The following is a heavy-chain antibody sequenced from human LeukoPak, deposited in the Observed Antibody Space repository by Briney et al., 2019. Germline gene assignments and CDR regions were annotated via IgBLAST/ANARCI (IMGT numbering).Heavy chain of an antibody. V-gene: IGHV3-23*01. CDR2: ISGSGTST. D-gene: IGHD6-6*01. CDR1: GFSFSSYA. CDR3: AKGEYSSSCGY. Sequence: GGSLRLSCAASGFSFSSYAMNWVRQAPGKGLEWVSAISGSGTSTYYADSVKGRFTISRDNSKNTLYLQMNSLRAEDTAVYYCAKGEYSSSCGYWGQGTLVTVSS. J-gene: IGHJ4*02.